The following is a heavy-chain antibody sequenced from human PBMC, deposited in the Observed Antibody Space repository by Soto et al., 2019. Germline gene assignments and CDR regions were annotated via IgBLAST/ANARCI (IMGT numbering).Heavy chain of an antibody. V-gene: IGHV1-18*04. Sequence: ASVKVSCKASGYTFTSYGISWVRQAPGQGLEWMGWISAYNGNTNYAQKLQGRVTMTTDTSTSTAYMELRSLRSDDTAVYYCAVLQADIPLNWFDPWGQGTLVTVSS. J-gene: IGHJ5*02. CDR2: ISAYNGNT. CDR3: AVLQADIPLNWFDP. CDR1: GYTFTSYG. D-gene: IGHD2-2*01.